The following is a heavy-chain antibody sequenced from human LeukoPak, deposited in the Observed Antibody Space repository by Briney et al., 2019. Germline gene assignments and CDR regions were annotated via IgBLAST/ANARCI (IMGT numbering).Heavy chain of an antibody. CDR3: ARHDRYCSGTSCYPSARNWFDP. D-gene: IGHD2-2*01. V-gene: IGHV4-59*08. CDR1: GGSISGYY. CDR2: IYTSGST. Sequence: SETLSLTCTVSGGSISGYYWSWIRQPPGKGLEWIGYIYTSGSTNYNPSLKSRVTISVDTSKNQFSLNLSSVTAADTAVYYCARHDRYCSGTSCYPSARNWFDPWGQGTLVTVSS. J-gene: IGHJ5*02.